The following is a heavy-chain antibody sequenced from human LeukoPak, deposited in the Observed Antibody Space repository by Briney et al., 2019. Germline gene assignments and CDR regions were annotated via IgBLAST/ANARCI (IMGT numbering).Heavy chain of an antibody. V-gene: IGHV3-49*03. CDR3: TRDLRYSGYETGY. Sequence: AGGSLRLSCTASGFTFGDYAMSWFRQAPGKGLEWVGFIRSKAYGGTTEYAASVKGRFTISRDESKSIAYLQMNSLKTEDTAVYYCTRDLRYSGYETGYWGQGTLVTVSS. J-gene: IGHJ4*02. CDR2: IRSKAYGGTT. CDR1: GFTFGDYA. D-gene: IGHD5-12*01.